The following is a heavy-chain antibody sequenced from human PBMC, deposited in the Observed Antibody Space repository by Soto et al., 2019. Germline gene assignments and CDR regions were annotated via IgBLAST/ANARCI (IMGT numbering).Heavy chain of an antibody. CDR1: GFTFSSYG. CDR3: AKAMPVAAITYYYYYGMDV. D-gene: IGHD2-15*01. Sequence: QVQLVESGGGVVQPGRSLRLSCAASGFTFSSYGMHWVRQAPGKGLEWVAVISYDGSNKYYADSVKGRFTISRYNSKNTLYLQMKSLRAEDTSVYYCAKAMPVAAITYYYYYGMDVWGQGTTVTVSS. V-gene: IGHV3-30*18. CDR2: ISYDGSNK. J-gene: IGHJ6*02.